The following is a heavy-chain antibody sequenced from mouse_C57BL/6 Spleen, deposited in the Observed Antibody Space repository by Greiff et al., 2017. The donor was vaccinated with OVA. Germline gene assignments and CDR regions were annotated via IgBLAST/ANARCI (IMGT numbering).Heavy chain of an antibody. Sequence: VKLQQSGAELARPGASVKLSCKASGYTFTSYGISWVKQRTGQGLEWIGEIYPRSGNTYYNEKFKGKATLTADKSSSTAYMELRSLTSEDSAVYFCARDSNYNWYFDVWGTGTTVTVSS. V-gene: IGHV1-81*01. D-gene: IGHD2-5*01. J-gene: IGHJ1*03. CDR1: GYTFTSYG. CDR3: ARDSNYNWYFDV. CDR2: IYPRSGNT.